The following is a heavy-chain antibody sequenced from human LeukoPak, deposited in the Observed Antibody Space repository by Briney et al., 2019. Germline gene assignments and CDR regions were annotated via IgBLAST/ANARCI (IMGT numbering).Heavy chain of an antibody. CDR1: GGSINSNTYF. CDR2: IYYSGSI. D-gene: IGHD2-8*01. Sequence: PSETLSLTCTVSGGSINSNTYFWGWIRQPPGKGLAWIGNIYYSGSIYYNPSLKSRITISVDTSSNQFSLNLSSVTAADTAVYYCASLNCTNGVCYRPDYWGQGTLVTVSS. V-gene: IGHV4-39*01. CDR3: ASLNCTNGVCYRPDY. J-gene: IGHJ4*02.